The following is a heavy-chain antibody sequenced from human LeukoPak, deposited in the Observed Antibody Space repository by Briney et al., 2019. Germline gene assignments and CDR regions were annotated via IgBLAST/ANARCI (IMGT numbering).Heavy chain of an antibody. Sequence: GGSLRLSCAASGFTFSSYWMHWVRQAPGKGLLWVSRINSDGSSTSYADSVKGRFTISRDNAKNTLYLQMNSLRAEDTAVYYCARAFVDGIDYWGQGTLVTVSP. J-gene: IGHJ4*02. D-gene: IGHD2-15*01. CDR1: GFTFSSYW. CDR3: ARAFVDGIDY. V-gene: IGHV3-74*01. CDR2: INSDGSST.